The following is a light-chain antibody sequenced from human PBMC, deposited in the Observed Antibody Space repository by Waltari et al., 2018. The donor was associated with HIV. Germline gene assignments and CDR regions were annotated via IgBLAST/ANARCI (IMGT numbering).Light chain of an antibody. CDR1: QSISSY. V-gene: IGKV1-39*01. J-gene: IGKJ3*01. CDR2: AAS. CDR3: QQSYSTPRA. Sequence: DIQMTQSPSSLFASLGDRATITSRATQSISSYLNWYQQKPGKAPKLRIYAASSLQSGVSPMFRGMRSGTDVTLTVCRLQPDAFATFYCQQSYSTPRAFGPGTKVDIK.